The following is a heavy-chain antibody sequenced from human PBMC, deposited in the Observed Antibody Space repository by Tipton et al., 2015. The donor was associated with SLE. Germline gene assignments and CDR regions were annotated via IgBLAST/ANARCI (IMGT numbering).Heavy chain of an antibody. CDR2: ITPIFATA. D-gene: IGHD1-1*01. J-gene: IGHJ3*02. Sequence: QVQLVQSGAEVKKTGSSVKVSCKASGGTFSNYAINWVRQAPGQGLEWMGGITPIFATANYAQMFQGRVTITTDESTSTAYMDLSSLRSDDTAVYYCAERYDTFDIWGQGTMVTVSS. V-gene: IGHV1-69*01. CDR3: AERYDTFDI. CDR1: GGTFSNYA.